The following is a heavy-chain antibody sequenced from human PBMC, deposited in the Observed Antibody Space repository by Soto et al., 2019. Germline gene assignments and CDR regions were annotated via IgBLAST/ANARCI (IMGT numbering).Heavy chain of an antibody. CDR1: GFTFSSYG. V-gene: IGHV3-30*18. J-gene: IGHJ4*02. CDR2: ISYDGSNK. Sequence: GGSLRLSCAASGFTFSSYGMHWVRQAPGKGLEWVAVISYDGSNKYYADSVKGRFTISRDNSKNTLYLQMNSLRAEDTAVYYCAKDRQYSSSWLDYWGQGSMGSVSS. CDR3: AKDRQYSSSWLDY. D-gene: IGHD6-13*01.